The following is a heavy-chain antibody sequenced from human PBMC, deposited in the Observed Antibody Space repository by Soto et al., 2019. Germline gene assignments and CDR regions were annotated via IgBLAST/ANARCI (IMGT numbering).Heavy chain of an antibody. Sequence: RISKTQGKGPEWIGYVYHSGTTNYNPSLESRVTMSLDTSKNQFSLKLSAVTTADTAVYYCPTRPPGRPYRGVLDYWRQGTLVTVSS. J-gene: IGHJ4*02. D-gene: IGHD3-10*01. CDR3: PTRPPGRPYRGVLDY. CDR2: VYHSGTT. V-gene: IGHV4-59*01.